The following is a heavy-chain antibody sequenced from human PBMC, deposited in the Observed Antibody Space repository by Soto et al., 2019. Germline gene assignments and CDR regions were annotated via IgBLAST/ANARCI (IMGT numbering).Heavy chain of an antibody. CDR2: IRDDGGKK. V-gene: IGHV3-33*06. J-gene: IGHJ3*02. CDR1: GFTFSNYG. CDR3: AKDSGVGASCGAALDI. D-gene: IGHD1-26*01. Sequence: QVQLVESGGGVVQPGKSLRLSCAASGFTFSNYGMHWVRQPPGKGLEWVAIIRDDGGKKYYADSVKGRFTISRDNSKNTLYMEMNSLRSEDTAVYYCAKDSGVGASCGAALDIWGQGTMVTVSS.